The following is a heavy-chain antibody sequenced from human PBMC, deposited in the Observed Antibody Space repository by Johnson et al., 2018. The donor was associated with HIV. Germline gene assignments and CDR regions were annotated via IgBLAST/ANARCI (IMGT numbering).Heavy chain of an antibody. CDR3: ARGVWWGLQGDAFDI. V-gene: IGHV3-30-3*01. J-gene: IGHJ3*02. Sequence: QVQLVESGGGMVQPGRSLRLSCAASGFTFSSYAMHWVRQAPGKGLEWVAVISYDGSNKYYADSVKGRFTISRDNSKNTLYLQMNSLRAEDTAVDYGARGVWWGLQGDAFDIWGQGTMVTVSS. CDR2: ISYDGSNK. D-gene: IGHD1-26*01. CDR1: GFTFSSYA.